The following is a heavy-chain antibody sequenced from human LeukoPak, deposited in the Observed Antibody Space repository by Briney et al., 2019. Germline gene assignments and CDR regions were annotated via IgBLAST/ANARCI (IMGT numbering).Heavy chain of an antibody. Sequence: ASVKVSCKASGYTFTGYYMHWVRQAPGQGLEWMGWINPNSGGTNYAQNFQGRVTMTRDTSINTAYMELSRLRSDDTAVYYCARPYYDFWTGTKNVVQLDSWGQGTLVTVSS. J-gene: IGHJ4*02. CDR2: INPNSGGT. D-gene: IGHD3-3*01. CDR1: GYTFTGYY. CDR3: ARPYYDFWTGTKNVVQLDS. V-gene: IGHV1-2*02.